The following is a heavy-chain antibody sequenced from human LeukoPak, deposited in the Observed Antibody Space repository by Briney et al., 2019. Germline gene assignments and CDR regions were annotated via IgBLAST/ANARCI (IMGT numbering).Heavy chain of an antibody. CDR2: IRHDGSNK. CDR1: GFTFSSYG. D-gene: IGHD1-26*01. Sequence: PGGSLRLSCAASGFTFSSYGLHWVRQAPGKGLEWVAFIRHDGSNKYYADSVKGRFTISRDNSKNTLYLQMNSLRAEDTAVYYCAYDRRGIVGATSGFDYWGQETLVTVSS. CDR3: AYDRRGIVGATSGFDY. J-gene: IGHJ4*02. V-gene: IGHV3-30*02.